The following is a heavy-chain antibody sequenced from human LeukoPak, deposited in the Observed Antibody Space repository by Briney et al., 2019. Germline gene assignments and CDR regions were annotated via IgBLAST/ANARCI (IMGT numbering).Heavy chain of an antibody. CDR3: ARGMGSTSFYWFDP. Sequence: PSETLSLTCTVSGGSISSYYWSWIRQPPGKGLECIGYIYYSGSTNYNPSLKSRVTISVDTSKNQFSLKLSSVTAADTAVYYCARGMGSTSFYWFDPWGQGTLVTVSS. D-gene: IGHD2-2*01. V-gene: IGHV4-59*12. CDR1: GGSISSYY. J-gene: IGHJ5*02. CDR2: IYYSGST.